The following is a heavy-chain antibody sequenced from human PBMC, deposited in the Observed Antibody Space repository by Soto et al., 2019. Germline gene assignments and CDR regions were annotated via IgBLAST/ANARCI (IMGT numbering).Heavy chain of an antibody. J-gene: IGHJ4*02. Sequence: ASVKVSCKASGYTFTSFGISWVRQAPGQGLEWMGWISAYNGNTNYAQKVQGRVTMTRDTSTSTVYMELSSLRSEDTAVYYCAGGMVVADYWGQGTLVTVSS. CDR1: GYTFTSFG. CDR3: AGGMVVADY. CDR2: ISAYNGNT. V-gene: IGHV1-18*01. D-gene: IGHD2-15*01.